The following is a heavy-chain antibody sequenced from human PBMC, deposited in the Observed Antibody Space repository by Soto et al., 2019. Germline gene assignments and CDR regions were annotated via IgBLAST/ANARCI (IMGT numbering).Heavy chain of an antibody. V-gene: IGHV4-30-4*01. CDR2: IHYSGSA. CDR3: AREMATMKFDY. J-gene: IGHJ4*02. Sequence: SETLSLTCTVSGGSISSGDYHWTWIRQPPGKGLEWIGYIHYSGSAYYNPSPKSRVNISVDTSKKQFSLRLSSVTAADTAVYYCAREMATMKFDYWGQGALVTVSS. CDR1: GGSISSGDYH.